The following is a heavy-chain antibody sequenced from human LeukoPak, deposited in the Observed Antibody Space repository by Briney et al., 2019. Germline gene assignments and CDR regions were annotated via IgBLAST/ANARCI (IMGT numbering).Heavy chain of an antibody. CDR1: GFTFSSYG. CDR3: ARVPNGGYCSSTSCFY. Sequence: GGSLRLSCAASGFTFSSYGMHWVRQAPGKGLEGVAFIRYDGSNKYYADSVKGRFTISRDNAKNSLYLQMNSLRAEDTAVYYCARVPNGGYCSSTSCFYWGQGTLVTVSS. D-gene: IGHD2-2*01. CDR2: IRYDGSNK. J-gene: IGHJ4*02. V-gene: IGHV3-30*02.